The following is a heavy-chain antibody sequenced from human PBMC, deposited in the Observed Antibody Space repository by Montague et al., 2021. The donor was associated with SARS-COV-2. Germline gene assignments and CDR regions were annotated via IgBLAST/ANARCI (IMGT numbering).Heavy chain of an antibody. Sequence: SLRLSCAASGFTFSTYAMSWVRQAPGKGLEWVSSVTGSGGATYYADSVKGRFTISRDNSKNTVFLHMNSLRAEDTAVYYCARHVGMERVTYGMDVWGQGTTVTGPS. V-gene: IGHV3-23*01. CDR1: GFTFSTYA. D-gene: IGHD3-3*01. CDR3: ARHVGMERVTYGMDV. J-gene: IGHJ6*02. CDR2: VTGSGGAT.